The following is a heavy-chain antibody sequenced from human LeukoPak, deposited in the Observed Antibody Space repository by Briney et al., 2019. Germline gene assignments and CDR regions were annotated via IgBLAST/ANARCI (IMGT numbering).Heavy chain of an antibody. CDR2: IYYSGST. D-gene: IGHD6-13*01. CDR3: ARDSGIAAAGTGWFDP. CDR1: GGSISSSSYS. Sequence: PSETLSLTCTVSGGSISSSSYSWGWIRQPPGKGLEWIGYIYYSGSTNYKPSLKSRVTISVDTSKNQFSLKLSSVTAADTAVYYCARDSGIAAAGTGWFDPWGQGTLVTVSS. J-gene: IGHJ5*02. V-gene: IGHV4-61*05.